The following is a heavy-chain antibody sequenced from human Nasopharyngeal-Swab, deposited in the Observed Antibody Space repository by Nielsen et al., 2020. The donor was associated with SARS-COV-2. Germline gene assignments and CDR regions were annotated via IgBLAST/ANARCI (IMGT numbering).Heavy chain of an antibody. J-gene: IGHJ4*02. Sequence: RQAPGKGLEWIGSIYYSGSTYYNPSLKSRVTISVDTSKNQFSLKLSSATAADTAVYYCATRQRPSYSSGWYQQITDYWGQGTLVTVSS. CDR2: IYYSGST. CDR3: ATRQRPSYSSGWYQQITDY. D-gene: IGHD6-19*01. V-gene: IGHV4-39*01.